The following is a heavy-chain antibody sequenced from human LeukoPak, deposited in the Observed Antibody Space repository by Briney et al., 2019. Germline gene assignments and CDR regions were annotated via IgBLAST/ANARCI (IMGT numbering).Heavy chain of an antibody. V-gene: IGHV3-23*01. Sequence: GGSLRLSCAASGFTFSSYATSWVRQAPGKGLEWVSAISGSGGSTYYADSVKGRFTISRDNSKNTLYLQMNSLRAEDTAVYYCARLPLLDYDSSGYYFDYWGQGTLVTVSS. CDR2: ISGSGGST. CDR1: GFTFSSYA. D-gene: IGHD3-22*01. J-gene: IGHJ4*02. CDR3: ARLPLLDYDSSGYYFDY.